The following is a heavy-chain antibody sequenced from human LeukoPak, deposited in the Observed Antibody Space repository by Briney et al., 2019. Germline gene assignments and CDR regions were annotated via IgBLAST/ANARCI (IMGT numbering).Heavy chain of an antibody. CDR3: ATGYYGSGTLPYI. V-gene: IGHV4-59*08. D-gene: IGHD3-10*01. CDR1: GGSISSYY. Sequence: SETLSLTCTVSGGSISSYYWSWIRQPPGKGLEWIGYIYYSGSTNYNPSLKSRVTISVDTSKNQFSLKLSSVTAADTAVYYCATGYYGSGTLPYIWGQGTMVTVSS. CDR2: IYYSGST. J-gene: IGHJ3*02.